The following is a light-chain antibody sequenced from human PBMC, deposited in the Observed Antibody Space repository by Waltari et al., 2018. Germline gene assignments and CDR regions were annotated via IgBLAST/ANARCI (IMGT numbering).Light chain of an antibody. CDR1: QSIASS. Sequence: EIVLTQSPATLSLSPGERATLSCRASQSIASSLARYQQRPGQAPRLLIYDAFTRDTGIPARFSGSGSGTDFTLTISSLEPEDFAVYYCQQRSNWPPTFGGGSKVEI. J-gene: IGKJ4*01. CDR2: DAF. V-gene: IGKV3-11*01. CDR3: QQRSNWPPT.